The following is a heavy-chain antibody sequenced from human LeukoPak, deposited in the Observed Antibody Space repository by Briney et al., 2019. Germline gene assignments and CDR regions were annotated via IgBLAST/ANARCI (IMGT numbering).Heavy chain of an antibody. CDR2: ISGSGGST. Sequence: GGSLRLSCAASGFTFSSYAMSWVRQAPGKGLEWVSAISGSGGSTYYADSVKGRFTISRDNSKNTLYLQMNSLRAEDTAVYYCAKLGYYYDSRQHAFDIWDQGTMVTVSS. J-gene: IGHJ3*02. CDR3: AKLGYYYDSRQHAFDI. V-gene: IGHV3-23*01. D-gene: IGHD3-22*01. CDR1: GFTFSSYA.